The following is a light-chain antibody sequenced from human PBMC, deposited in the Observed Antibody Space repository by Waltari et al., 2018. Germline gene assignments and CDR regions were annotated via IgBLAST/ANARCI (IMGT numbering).Light chain of an antibody. CDR1: QSLSNW. V-gene: IGKV1-5*03. Sequence: DIQMTQSPSTLSASVGDRVTITCRASQSLSNWLAWYQQKPGKDPKVLIYKASTLESGVPSRFSGSGSGTEFTLTISILQPDDFATYYCQQYRNLWTFGQGTKVEIK. J-gene: IGKJ1*01. CDR2: KAS. CDR3: QQYRNLWT.